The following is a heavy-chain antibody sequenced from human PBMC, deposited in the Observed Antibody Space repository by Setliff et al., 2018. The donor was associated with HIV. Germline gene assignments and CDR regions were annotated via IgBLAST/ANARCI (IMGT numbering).Heavy chain of an antibody. J-gene: IGHJ3*01. CDR1: GFIFSDYA. CDR3: AKDRFSDSSAPSDAFDV. CDR2: ISGSCANP. Sequence: PGGSLRLSCAASGFIFSDYAMTWVRQAPGKGLEWVSGISGSCANPYKADFVEGRFTVSRDNSKNTLYLQLNSLRAEDTAVYYCAKDRFSDSSAPSDAFDVWGVGTLVTVSS. D-gene: IGHD3-22*01. V-gene: IGHV3-23*01.